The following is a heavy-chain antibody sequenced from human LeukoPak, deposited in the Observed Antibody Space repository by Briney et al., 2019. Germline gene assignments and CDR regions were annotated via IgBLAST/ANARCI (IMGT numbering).Heavy chain of an antibody. CDR3: ARWNGPFDI. CDR1: FGSISSYY. Sequence: SETLSLTCTVSFGSISSYYWSWIRQPPGKGLEWIGYVYDTGSTHYNPSVKSRITISVDTSKNQFSLKLTSMTAADTAMYYCARWNGPFDIWGQGAMVTVSS. V-gene: IGHV4-59*01. CDR2: VYDTGST. D-gene: IGHD1-1*01. J-gene: IGHJ3*02.